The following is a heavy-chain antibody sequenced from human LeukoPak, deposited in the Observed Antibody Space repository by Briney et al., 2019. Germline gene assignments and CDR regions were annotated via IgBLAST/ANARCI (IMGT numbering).Heavy chain of an antibody. J-gene: IGHJ4*02. V-gene: IGHV3-7*01. CDR2: IKQDGSEK. Sequence: GGSLRLSCAASGFTFSSYWMSWVRQAPGKGLEWVANIKQDGSEKYYVDSVKGRFTISRDNAKNSLYLQMNSLRAEDAAVYYCARDLGSSWTPYFDYWGQGTLVTVSS. D-gene: IGHD6-13*01. CDR3: ARDLGSSWTPYFDY. CDR1: GFTFSSYW.